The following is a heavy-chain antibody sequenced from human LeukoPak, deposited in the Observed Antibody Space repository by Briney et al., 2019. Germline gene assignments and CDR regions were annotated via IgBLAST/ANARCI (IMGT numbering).Heavy chain of an antibody. J-gene: IGHJ4*02. CDR1: GFTFNSYW. D-gene: IGHD2-2*01. Sequence: QPGGSLRLSCAASGFTFNSYWMHWVRQAPGKGLVWVSHINNDGSSTNYADSVKGRFTTSRDNAENTLYLQMNSLRAEDTAVYYCALRYCTSTSCYPYFDYWGQGTVVTASS. CDR2: INNDGSST. CDR3: ALRYCTSTSCYPYFDY. V-gene: IGHV3-74*01.